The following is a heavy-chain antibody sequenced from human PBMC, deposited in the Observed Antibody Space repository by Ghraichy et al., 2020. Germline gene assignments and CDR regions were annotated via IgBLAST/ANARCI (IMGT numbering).Heavy chain of an antibody. J-gene: IGHJ4*02. CDR3: VRNAGEFDY. D-gene: IGHD4-17*01. CDR2: ISNSRSVI. V-gene: IGHV3-48*01. CDR1: GFTFRSFS. Sequence: GGSLRLSCAASGFTFRSFSMNWVRQAPGKGLEWVAYISNSRSVIYYADSVKGRFTISRDNAKNSLYLQMNSLRAEDTAVYYCVRNAGEFDYWGQGTLVTVSS.